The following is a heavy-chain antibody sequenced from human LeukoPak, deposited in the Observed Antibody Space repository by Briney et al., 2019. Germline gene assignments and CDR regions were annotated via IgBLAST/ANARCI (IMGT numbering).Heavy chain of an antibody. D-gene: IGHD6-13*01. CDR3: AKAPRPWAAATGVDY. CDR1: GFTFSSYA. V-gene: IGHV3-23*01. J-gene: IGHJ4*02. CDR2: ISGSGGGT. Sequence: PGGSLRLSCAASGFTFSSYAMSWVRQAPGRGLVWVSAISGSGGGTYYADSVKGWFTISRDNSKNTLYLQMNSLRAEDTAVYYCAKAPRPWAAATGVDYWGQGTLVTVSS.